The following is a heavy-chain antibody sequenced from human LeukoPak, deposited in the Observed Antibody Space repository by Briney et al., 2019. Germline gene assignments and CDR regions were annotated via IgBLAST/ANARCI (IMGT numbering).Heavy chain of an antibody. V-gene: IGHV4-39*01. Sequence: SETLSLTCSVSGDSISRSDSYWDWIRQPPGKGLEWIGTIYYSGRTYYSPSLKSRVTMSVDPSNNQFSLNLRSVTAADTALYYCARRRYYDGSGYLEWGQGTLLSVSS. CDR1: GDSISRSDSY. CDR3: ARRRYYDGSGYLE. J-gene: IGHJ1*01. CDR2: IYYSGRT. D-gene: IGHD3-22*01.